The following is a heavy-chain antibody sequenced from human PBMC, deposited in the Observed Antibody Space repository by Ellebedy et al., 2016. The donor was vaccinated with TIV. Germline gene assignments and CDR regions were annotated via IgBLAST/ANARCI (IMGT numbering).Heavy chain of an antibody. CDR2: VSSSSAI. J-gene: IGHJ4*02. D-gene: IGHD6-19*01. Sequence: PGGSLRLSCAASGFTFGGPSMTWVRQAPGKGLEWISAVSSSSAIFYADSVKGRFSISRDNARNSLYLQINTLRDEDTAVYYCTRARVYSNGWYYPDFWGQGTLVAGSS. CDR3: TRARVYSNGWYYPDF. CDR1: GFTFGGPS. V-gene: IGHV3-69-1*01.